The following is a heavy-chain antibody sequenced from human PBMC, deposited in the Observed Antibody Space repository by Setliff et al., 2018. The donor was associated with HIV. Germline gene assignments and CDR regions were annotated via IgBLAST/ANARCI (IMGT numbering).Heavy chain of an antibody. D-gene: IGHD6-19*01. V-gene: IGHV3-11*05. J-gene: IGHJ4*02. CDR3: ARGEITVAGLFEY. CDR2: ISYTSTYT. CDR1: GFSFGEYF. Sequence: GESLKISCAVSGFSFGEYFMSWIRQAPGKGLEWISYISYTSTYTDFADSVKGRFTISRDNAKNSVYLQMNSLRVEDTAMYFCARGEITVAGLFEYWGQGTPVTVSS.